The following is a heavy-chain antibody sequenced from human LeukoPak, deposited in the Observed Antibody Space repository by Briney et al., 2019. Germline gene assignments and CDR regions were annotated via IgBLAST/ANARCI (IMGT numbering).Heavy chain of an antibody. CDR3: ARHVMAICGVVSEIDY. J-gene: IGHJ4*02. CDR1: GGSISSSSYY. CDR2: IYYSGST. V-gene: IGHV4-39*01. Sequence: PSETLSLTCTVSGGSISSSSYYWGWIRQPPGKGLEWIGSIYYSGSTYYNPSLKGRVTISVDTSKNQFSLKLISVTAADTAVYYCARHVMAICGVVSEIDYWGQGTLVTVSS. D-gene: IGHD3-3*01.